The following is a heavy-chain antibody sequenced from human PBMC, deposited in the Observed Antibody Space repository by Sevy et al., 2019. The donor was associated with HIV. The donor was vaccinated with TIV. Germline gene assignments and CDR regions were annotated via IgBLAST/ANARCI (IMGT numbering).Heavy chain of an antibody. CDR2: IGSTGPTI. Sequence: GGSLRLSCVASGFTFSRYSMNWVRQAPGKGLEWVSNIGSTGPTIYYANSVKGRFTISRENAKNSLYLQMNSLREEATAVYYCARPGSGWFEFDSWGQGTLSPSPQ. D-gene: IGHD6-19*01. CDR3: ARPGSGWFEFDS. CDR1: GFTFSRYS. J-gene: IGHJ4*02. V-gene: IGHV3-48*02.